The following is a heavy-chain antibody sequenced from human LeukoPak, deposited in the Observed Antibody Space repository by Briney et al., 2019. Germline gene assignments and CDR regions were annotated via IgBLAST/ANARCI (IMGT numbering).Heavy chain of an antibody. CDR3: AREEGNSGWWARYY. CDR2: VYHSGIT. V-gene: IGHV4-4*02. CDR1: GASIISSDW. D-gene: IGHD6-19*01. J-gene: IGHJ4*02. Sequence: SETLSLTCAVSGASIISSDWWSWVRQPPGKGLEWIGEVYHSGITNYNPSLKSRVIISVDKSKNLFSLNLTSVTAADTALYYCAREEGNSGWWARYYWGQGALVTVSS.